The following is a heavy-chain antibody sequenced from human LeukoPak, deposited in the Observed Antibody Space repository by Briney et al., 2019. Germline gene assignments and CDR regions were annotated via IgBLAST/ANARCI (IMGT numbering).Heavy chain of an antibody. D-gene: IGHD5-18*01. CDR3: ARVGDGYGVDTAMVTFDY. Sequence: ASVKVSCKASGYTFTSYYMHWVRQAPGQGLEWMGIINPSGGSTSYAQKFQGRVTMTRDTSTSTAYMELSSLRSEDTAVYYCARVGDGYGVDTAMVTFDYWGQGTLVTVSS. J-gene: IGHJ4*02. CDR2: INPSGGST. V-gene: IGHV1-46*01. CDR1: GYTFTSYY.